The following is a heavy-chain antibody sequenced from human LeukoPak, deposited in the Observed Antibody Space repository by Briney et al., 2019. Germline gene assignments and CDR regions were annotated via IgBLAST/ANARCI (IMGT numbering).Heavy chain of an antibody. CDR2: INHSGST. Sequence: SETLSLTCAVYGGSFSGYYWSWIHQPPGKGLEWIGEINHSGSTNYNPSLKSRVTISVDTSKNQFSLKLSSVTAADTAVYYCARGLGGDIVVVPAAIPFDYWGQGTLVTVSS. J-gene: IGHJ4*02. D-gene: IGHD2-2*01. V-gene: IGHV4-34*01. CDR3: ARGLGGDIVVVPAAIPFDY. CDR1: GGSFSGYY.